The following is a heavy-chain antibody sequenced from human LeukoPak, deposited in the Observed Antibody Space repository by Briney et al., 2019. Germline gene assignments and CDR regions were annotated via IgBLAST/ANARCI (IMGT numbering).Heavy chain of an antibody. J-gene: IGHJ4*02. Sequence: SETLSLTCTVSGGSISSSSYYWGWIRQPPGKGLEWIGSIYYSGSTYYNPSLKSRVTISVDTSNNQFSLKLSSVTAADTAMYYCARDVVTPGYFDSWGQGTLVTVST. V-gene: IGHV4-39*07. CDR2: IYYSGST. D-gene: IGHD4-23*01. CDR3: ARDVVTPGYFDS. CDR1: GGSISSSSYY.